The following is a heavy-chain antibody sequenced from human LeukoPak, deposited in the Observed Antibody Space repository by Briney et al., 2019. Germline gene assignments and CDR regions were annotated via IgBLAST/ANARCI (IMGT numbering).Heavy chain of an antibody. Sequence: PGGSLRLSCAASGFTFSHYGMLWVRQAPGKGLEWVAFIRYDGSNEYYADSVKGRFTISRDNSKNTLYLQMNSLRAEDTAVYYCAKRGDSSSWSFDYWXQGTLVTVSS. D-gene: IGHD6-13*01. CDR2: IRYDGSNE. CDR3: AKRGDSSSWSFDY. CDR1: GFTFSHYG. J-gene: IGHJ4*02. V-gene: IGHV3-30*02.